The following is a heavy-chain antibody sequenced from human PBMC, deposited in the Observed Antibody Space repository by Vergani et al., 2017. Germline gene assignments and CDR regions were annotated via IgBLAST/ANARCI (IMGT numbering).Heavy chain of an antibody. CDR1: GFSLNTRGVS. CDR2: IYWNDDH. CDR3: VYRKTECGTTGXFYPFYYYYCMDV. Sequence: QITLKESGPTLVKPTQTLTLTCTFSGFSLNTRGVSVAWIRQPPGKALDWLALIYWNDDHHYSPSLNNRVTITKDTSKNQVVLTMTNMDYVDTGTYYCVYRKTECGTTGXFYPFYYYYCMDVWGKGTTVTVSS. J-gene: IGHJ6*03. V-gene: IGHV2-5*04. D-gene: IGHD1-7*01.